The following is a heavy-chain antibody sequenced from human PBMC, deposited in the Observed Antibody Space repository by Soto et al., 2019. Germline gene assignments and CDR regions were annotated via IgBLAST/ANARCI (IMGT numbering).Heavy chain of an antibody. CDR3: ARQVGGWAPWYFDY. J-gene: IGHJ4*02. V-gene: IGHV4-59*08. CDR1: GGSIGSYY. Sequence: QVQLQESGPGLVKPSETLSLTCTVSGGSIGSYYRSWILQPPGKGLECIGYIYYSGSTNYNPSLKSRVTISVDTSKNQFSVKLSSVTAADTAVYYCARQVGGWAPWYFDYWGQGTLVTVSS. CDR2: IYYSGST. D-gene: IGHD6-19*01.